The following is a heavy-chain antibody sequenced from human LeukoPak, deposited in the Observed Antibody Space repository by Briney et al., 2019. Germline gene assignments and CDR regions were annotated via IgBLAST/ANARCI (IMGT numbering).Heavy chain of an antibody. V-gene: IGHV3-30*18. D-gene: IGHD2-2*01. CDR1: GFTFSSYG. J-gene: IGHJ6*02. CDR2: ISYDGSNK. Sequence: GRSLRLSCAASGFTFSSYGMHWVRQAPGKGLEWVAVISYDGSNKYYADSVKGRFTISRDNSKNTLYLQMNSLRAEDTAVYYCAKAVVPAAILYYYYGMDVWGQGTTVTVS. CDR3: AKAVVPAAILYYYYGMDV.